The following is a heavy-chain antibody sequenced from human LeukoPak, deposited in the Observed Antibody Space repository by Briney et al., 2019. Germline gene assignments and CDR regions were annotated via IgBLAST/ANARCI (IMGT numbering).Heavy chain of an antibody. V-gene: IGHV1-2*02. Sequence: VASVTVSFKASGYTFTVYYMHWVRQAPGQGLEWMGWINPNSGGTNYAQKFQGRVTMTRDTSISTAYMELSRLRSDDTAVYYCARDFSSSWYFYWGQGTLVTVSS. CDR3: ARDFSSSWYFY. CDR2: INPNSGGT. D-gene: IGHD6-13*01. CDR1: GYTFTVYY. J-gene: IGHJ4*02.